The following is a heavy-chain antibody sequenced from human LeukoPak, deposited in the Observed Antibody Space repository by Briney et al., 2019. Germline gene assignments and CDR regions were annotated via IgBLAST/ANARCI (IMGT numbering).Heavy chain of an antibody. CDR2: ISGSGGST. CDR1: GGSFSGYY. Sequence: ETLSLTCAVYGGSFSGYYWSWVRQAPGKGLEWVSAISGSGGSTYYADSVKGRFTISRDNSKNTLYLQINSLRAEDTAVYYCAKDRLPRAIDQFDYWGQGTLVTVSS. V-gene: IGHV3-23*01. D-gene: IGHD2-21*01. J-gene: IGHJ4*02. CDR3: AKDRLPRAIDQFDY.